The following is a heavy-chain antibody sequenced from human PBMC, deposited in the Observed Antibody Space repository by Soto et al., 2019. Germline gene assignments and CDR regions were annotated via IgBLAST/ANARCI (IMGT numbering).Heavy chain of an antibody. J-gene: IGHJ5*02. CDR1: GGSISSGGYY. D-gene: IGHD3-10*02. CDR3: AREYVGSDKNWFDP. Sequence: QVQLQESGPGLVKPSQTLSLTCTVSGGSISSGGYYWSWIRQHPGKGLEWIGYIHYRGTTYYIPSIKSRITMSIDTSKNHFSRKLSSVTAADTAVYYCAREYVGSDKNWFDPWGQGTLVTVSS. V-gene: IGHV4-31*03. CDR2: IHYRGTT.